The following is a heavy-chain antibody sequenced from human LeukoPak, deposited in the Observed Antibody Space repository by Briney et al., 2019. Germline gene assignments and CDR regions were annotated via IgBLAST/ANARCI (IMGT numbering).Heavy chain of an antibody. CDR3: AREWVTGTRRHNWFAP. CDR2: TYYRSKWYN. D-gene: IGHD1-20*01. V-gene: IGHV6-1*01. Sequence: SQTLSLTCAISGDSVSSNSAAWNWIRQSPSRGLEWLGRTYYRSKWYNDYAVSVKSRITINPDTSKNQFSLQLNSVTPEDTAVYYCAREWVTGTRRHNWFAPGAQGTLVTVSS. J-gene: IGHJ5*02. CDR1: GDSVSSNSAA.